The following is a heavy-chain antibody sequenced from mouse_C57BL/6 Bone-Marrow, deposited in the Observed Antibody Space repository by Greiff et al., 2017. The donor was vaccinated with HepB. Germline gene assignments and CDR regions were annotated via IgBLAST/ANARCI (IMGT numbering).Heavy chain of an antibody. D-gene: IGHD4-1*01. V-gene: IGHV1-64*01. CDR1: GYTFTSYW. Sequence: VKLKEPGAELVKPGASVKLSCKASGYTFTSYWMHWVKQRPGQGLEWIGMIHPNSGSTNYNEKFKSKATLTVDKSSSTAYMQLSSLTSEDSAVYYCARDWGFDYWGQGTTLTVSS. CDR2: IHPNSGST. CDR3: ARDWGFDY. J-gene: IGHJ2*01.